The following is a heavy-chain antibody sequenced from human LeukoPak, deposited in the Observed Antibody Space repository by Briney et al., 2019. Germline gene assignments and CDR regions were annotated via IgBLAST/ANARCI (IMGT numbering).Heavy chain of an antibody. J-gene: IGHJ4*02. CDR1: GGSFSGYY. Sequence: SETLSLICAVYGGSFSGYYWSWIRQPPGKGLEWIGEINHSGSTNYNPSLKSRVTISVDTSKNQFSLKLSSVTAADTAVYYCARDLEDSSGWYRWDYWGQGTLVTVSS. CDR3: ARDLEDSSGWYRWDY. V-gene: IGHV4-34*01. D-gene: IGHD6-19*01. CDR2: INHSGST.